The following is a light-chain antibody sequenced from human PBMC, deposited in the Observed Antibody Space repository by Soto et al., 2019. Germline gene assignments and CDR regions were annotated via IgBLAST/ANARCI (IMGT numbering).Light chain of an antibody. Sequence: VISMTHSAALLSASTGDRVTISCPMSQGISSYLAWYQQKQGKAPELLIYAASTLQSGVPSRFSGSGYGTDFTLTISCLQSEDFATYYCQQYYSFPRTFGQGTKVDIK. J-gene: IGKJ1*01. V-gene: IGKV1D-8*01. CDR3: QQYYSFPRT. CDR1: QGISSY. CDR2: AAS.